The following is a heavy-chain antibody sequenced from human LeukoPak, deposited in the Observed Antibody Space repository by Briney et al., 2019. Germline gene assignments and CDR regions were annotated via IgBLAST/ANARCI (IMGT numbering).Heavy chain of an antibody. CDR1: GFTFNSYH. CDR3: ARGRGISGSYSSYYFDY. V-gene: IGHV3-21*01. Sequence: PGGSLRLSCAASGFTFNSYHMNWVRQAPGMGLEWVSSISTSSSYIFYADSVKGRFTISRDNAKNSLYLQMSSLRAEDTAVYYCARGRGISGSYSSYYFDYWGQGTLVTVSS. CDR2: ISTSSSYI. D-gene: IGHD1-26*01. J-gene: IGHJ4*02.